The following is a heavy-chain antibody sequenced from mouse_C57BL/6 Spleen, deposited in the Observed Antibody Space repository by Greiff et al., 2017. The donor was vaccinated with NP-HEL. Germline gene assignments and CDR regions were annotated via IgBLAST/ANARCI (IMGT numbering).Heavy chain of an antibody. Sequence: DVMLVESGGGLVKPGGSLKLSCAASGFTFSSYAMSWVRQTPEKRLEWVATISDGGSYTYYPDNVKGRFPISRDNAKNNLYLQMSHLKSEDTAMYYCARGYDYDEGARYFDVWGTGTTVTVSS. CDR1: GFTFSSYA. V-gene: IGHV5-4*03. D-gene: IGHD2-4*01. CDR2: ISDGGSYT. J-gene: IGHJ1*03. CDR3: ARGYDYDEGARYFDV.